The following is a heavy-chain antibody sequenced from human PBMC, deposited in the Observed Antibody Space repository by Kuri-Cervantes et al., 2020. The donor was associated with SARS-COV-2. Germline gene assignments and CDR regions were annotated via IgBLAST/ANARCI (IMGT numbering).Heavy chain of an antibody. D-gene: IGHD3-3*01. CDR3: AIDRDYEFWSGYYSYYYYEGMDV. Sequence: ASVTVSCKAYGYTFTSHGNSWLRQAPGQGLEGTGWISAYNGNTDYAQKLQGRVTMTTNTSTSPAYMELRSLRSDDTAVYYCAIDRDYEFWSGYYSYYYYEGMDVWGQGTKVTVSS. CDR2: ISAYNGNT. V-gene: IGHV1-18*01. CDR1: GYTFTSHG. J-gene: IGHJ6*02.